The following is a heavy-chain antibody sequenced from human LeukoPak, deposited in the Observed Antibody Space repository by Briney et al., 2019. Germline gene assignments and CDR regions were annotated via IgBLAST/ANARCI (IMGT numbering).Heavy chain of an antibody. CDR3: AKEAGKFHY. J-gene: IGHJ4*02. CDR2: ISADGGST. D-gene: IGHD3-10*01. V-gene: IGHV3-43*02. Sequence: GGSLRHSCVASGPNFDDSAMHWVRQAPGKGLEWVSLISADGGSTFSADSVKGRFSISRDNSKNSLYLQMNSLRSEDTAMYYCAKEAGKFHYWGQGTLVAVSS. CDR1: GPNFDDSA.